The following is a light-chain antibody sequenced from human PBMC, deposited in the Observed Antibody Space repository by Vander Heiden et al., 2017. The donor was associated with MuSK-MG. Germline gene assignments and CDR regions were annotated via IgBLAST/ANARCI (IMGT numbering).Light chain of an antibody. V-gene: IGKV3-15*01. Sequence: EIVMTQSPSTLSVSPGARSTLSCRPGQSVSSNLAWYQQKPGQAARLLLYGASTSVTGILPTFSGSGSATAFTLTIISLQSPDFAVSYCQQENNWARTFGQGTKVEIK. CDR3: QQENNWART. CDR2: GAS. CDR1: QSVSSN. J-gene: IGKJ1*01.